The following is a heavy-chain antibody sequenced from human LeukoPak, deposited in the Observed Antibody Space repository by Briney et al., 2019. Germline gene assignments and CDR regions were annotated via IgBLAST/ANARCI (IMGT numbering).Heavy chain of an antibody. CDR1: GGSISSSSYY. CDR3: ASQYYYDSSGYYRLFDY. CDR2: IYYSGST. J-gene: IGHJ4*02. Sequence: SETLSLTCTVSGGSISSSSYYWGWIRQPPGKGLEWIGGIYYSGSTYYNPSLKSRVTISVDTSKNQFSLKLSSVTAADTAVYYCASQYYYDSSGYYRLFDYWGQGTLVTVSS. D-gene: IGHD3-22*01. V-gene: IGHV4-39*01.